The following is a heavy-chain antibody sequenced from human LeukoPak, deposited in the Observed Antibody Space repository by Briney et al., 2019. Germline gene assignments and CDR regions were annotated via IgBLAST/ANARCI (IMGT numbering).Heavy chain of an antibody. CDR1: GFTFSSYA. V-gene: IGHV3-7*01. Sequence: PGGSLRLPCAASGFTFSSYAMSWVRQAPGKGLEWVANIKQDGSEKYYVDSVKGRFTISRDNAKNSLYLQMNSLRAEDTAVYYCARDMTVAGTGDYWGQGTLVTVSS. J-gene: IGHJ4*02. CDR3: ARDMTVAGTGDY. CDR2: IKQDGSEK. D-gene: IGHD6-19*01.